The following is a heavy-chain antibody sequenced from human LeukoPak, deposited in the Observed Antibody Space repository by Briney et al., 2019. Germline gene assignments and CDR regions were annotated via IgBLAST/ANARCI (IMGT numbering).Heavy chain of an antibody. J-gene: IGHJ4*02. Sequence: PSETLSLTCTVSGGSISSYYWSWIRQPPGKGLEWIGYIYYSGSTNYNPSLKSRVTISEDTSKNRFSLKLSSVTAADTAVYYCARGYSYGYGGSYYFDYWGQGTLVTVSS. CDR1: GGSISSYY. D-gene: IGHD5-18*01. V-gene: IGHV4-59*13. CDR2: IYYSGST. CDR3: ARGYSYGYGGSYYFDY.